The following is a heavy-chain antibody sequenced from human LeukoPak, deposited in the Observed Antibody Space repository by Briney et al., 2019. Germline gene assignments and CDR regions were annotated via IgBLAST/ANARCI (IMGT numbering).Heavy chain of an antibody. J-gene: IGHJ4*02. Sequence: TSETLSLTCAVYGGSFSGYYWSWIRQPPGKGLEWIGYIYYSGSTYYNPSLKSRVTISVDTSKNQFSLKLSSVTAADTAVYYCARIMTTVTTVDYWGQGTLVTVSS. D-gene: IGHD4-17*01. V-gene: IGHV4-30-4*02. CDR2: IYYSGST. CDR3: ARIMTTVTTVDY. CDR1: GGSFSGYY.